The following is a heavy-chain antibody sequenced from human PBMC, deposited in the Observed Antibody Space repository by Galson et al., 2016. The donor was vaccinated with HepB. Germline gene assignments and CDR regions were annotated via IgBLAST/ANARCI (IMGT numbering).Heavy chain of an antibody. CDR2: TYYRSKWYK. D-gene: IGHD1/OR15-1a*01. Sequence: CAISWDSVPSNSAAWNWIRLSPSRGLEWLGRTYYRSKWYKEYAESVKSRTTINAHTSENHFSLQLNSVTPEDTAVYYCARETAVTGTRVYYYTLDVWGQGPTVIVSS. CDR1: WDSVPSNSAA. V-gene: IGHV6-1*01. J-gene: IGHJ6*02. CDR3: ARETAVTGTRVYYYTLDV.